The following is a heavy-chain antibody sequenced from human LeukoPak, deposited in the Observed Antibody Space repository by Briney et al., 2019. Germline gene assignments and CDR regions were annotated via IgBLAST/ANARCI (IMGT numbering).Heavy chain of an antibody. CDR3: ARRTPTGDYYFYYYYMDV. V-gene: IGHV7-4-1*02. CDR1: GGTFSSYA. CDR2: INTNTGNP. D-gene: IGHD7-27*01. Sequence: ASVKVSCKASGGTFSSYAISWVRQAPGQGLEWMGWINTNTGNPTYAQGFTGRFVFSLDTSVSTAYLQINSLKAEDTAVYYCARRTPTGDYYFYYYYMDVWGKGTTVTVSS. J-gene: IGHJ6*03.